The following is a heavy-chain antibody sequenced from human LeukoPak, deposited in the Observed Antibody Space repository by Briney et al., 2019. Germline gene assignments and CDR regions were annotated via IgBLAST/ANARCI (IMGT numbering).Heavy chain of an antibody. Sequence: GSLRLSCSVSGFTFSTYVMHWVRQAPGKGLEYVSAISSNGDNTYYADSVKGRFTISRDNSKNTLYLQMSSLRADDTAVYYCVRGTGYWGQGTLVTVSS. CDR2: ISSNGDNT. CDR1: GFTFSTYV. J-gene: IGHJ4*02. CDR3: VRGTGY. V-gene: IGHV3-64D*06.